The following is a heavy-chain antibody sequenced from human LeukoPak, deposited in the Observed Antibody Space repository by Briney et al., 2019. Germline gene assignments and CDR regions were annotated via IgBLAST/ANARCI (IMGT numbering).Heavy chain of an antibody. CDR1: GYIFTTYY. Sequence: ASVKVSCKASGYIFTTYYMHWMRQAPGQGPEWMGIINPSGGSTSYAQKFQGRVTMTRDMSTSTDYMEPSSLRSEDTAVYYCARDNSVEDTAWWFDPWGQGTLVTVSS. CDR3: ARDNSVEDTAWWFDP. J-gene: IGHJ5*02. D-gene: IGHD4-23*01. V-gene: IGHV1-46*01. CDR2: INPSGGST.